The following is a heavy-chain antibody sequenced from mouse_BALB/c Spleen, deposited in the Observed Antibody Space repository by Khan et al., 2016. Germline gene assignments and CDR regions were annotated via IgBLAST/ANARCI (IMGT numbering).Heavy chain of an antibody. J-gene: IGHJ2*01. V-gene: IGHV4-1*02. CDR2: INPDSSTI. Sequence: EVKLLESGGGLVQPGGSLKLSCAASGFDFSRYWMSWVRQAPGKGLEWIGEINPDSSTINYTPSLKDKFIISRDNAKNTLYLQMSKVRSEDTGLCYCARLGYYGYFDYWGQGTTLTVSS. D-gene: IGHD1-1*01. CDR1: GFDFSRYW. CDR3: ARLGYYGYFDY.